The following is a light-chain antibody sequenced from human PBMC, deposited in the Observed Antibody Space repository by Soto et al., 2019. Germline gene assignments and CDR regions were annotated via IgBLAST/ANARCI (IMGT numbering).Light chain of an antibody. CDR3: QHYDNWPPWT. V-gene: IGKV3-15*01. J-gene: IGKJ1*01. Sequence: EVVMTQSPVTLSVSPGETATLSCRSSQSIGRNLAWYQQRPGQAPRLLLYGTSTRATGISARFSGSGAGTEFTLTITSLQSEDFAVYYCQHYDNWPPWTVGQGTKGDIK. CDR2: GTS. CDR1: QSIGRN.